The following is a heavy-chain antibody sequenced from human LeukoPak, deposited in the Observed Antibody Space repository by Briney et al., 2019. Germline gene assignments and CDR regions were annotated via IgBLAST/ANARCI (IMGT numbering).Heavy chain of an antibody. CDR2: FSGSGGNT. V-gene: IGHV3-23*01. CDR3: AELGITMIGGV. D-gene: IGHD3-10*02. J-gene: IGHJ6*04. CDR1: GFTFDDYG. Sequence: GGSLRLSCAASGFTFDDYGMSWVRQAPGKGLEWVSTFSGSGGNTYYADSVKGRFTISRDNAKNSLYLQMNSLRAEDTAVYYCAELGITMIGGVWGKGTTVTISS.